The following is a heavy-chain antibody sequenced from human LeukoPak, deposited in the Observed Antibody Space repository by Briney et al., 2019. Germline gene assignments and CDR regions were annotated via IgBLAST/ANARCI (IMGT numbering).Heavy chain of an antibody. CDR1: GFTFSSYG. D-gene: IGHD4-17*01. J-gene: IGHJ4*02. Sequence: GGSLRLSCAASGFTFSSYGMHWVRQAPGKGLEWVAVISYDGSNKYYADSVKGRFTIPRDNSKNTLYLQMNSLRAEDTAVYYCAKAGRGEGFDYWGQGTLVTVSS. CDR3: AKAGRGEGFDY. V-gene: IGHV3-30*18. CDR2: ISYDGSNK.